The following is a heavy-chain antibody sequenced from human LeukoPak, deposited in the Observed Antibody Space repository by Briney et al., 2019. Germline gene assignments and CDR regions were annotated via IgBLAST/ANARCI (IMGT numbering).Heavy chain of an antibody. CDR2: IWYDGSNK. CDR3: ARRGRFLDYYYGMDV. D-gene: IGHD3-3*01. CDR1: GFTFSNYG. V-gene: IGHV3-33*01. Sequence: PGGSLRLSCAASGFTFSNYGMHWVRQAPGKGLEWVAVIWYDGSNKYYADSVKGRFTISRDNSKNTLYLQMNSLRAEDTAVYYCARRGRFLDYYYGMDVWGQGTTVTVSS. J-gene: IGHJ6*02.